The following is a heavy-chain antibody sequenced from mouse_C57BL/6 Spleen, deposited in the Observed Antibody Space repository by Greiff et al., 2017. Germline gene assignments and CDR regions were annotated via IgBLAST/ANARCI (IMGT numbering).Heavy chain of an antibody. J-gene: IGHJ4*01. Sequence: VQLQQSGAELVRPGASVKLSCTASGFNIKDDYMHWVKQRPEQGLEWIGWIDPENGDTEYASKFQGKATITADTSSNTAYLQLSSLTSEDTAVYYCTTAYYSNYGVYYYAMDYWGQGTSVTVSS. CDR2: IDPENGDT. CDR3: TTAYYSNYGVYYYAMDY. V-gene: IGHV14-4*01. D-gene: IGHD2-5*01. CDR1: GFNIKDDY.